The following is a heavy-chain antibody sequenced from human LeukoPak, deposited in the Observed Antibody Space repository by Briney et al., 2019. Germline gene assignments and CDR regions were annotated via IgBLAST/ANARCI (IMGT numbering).Heavy chain of an antibody. D-gene: IGHD2-15*01. CDR3: ATLYCSGGSCYASYFDY. Sequence: RPGGSLRLSCAASGFTFSSYAMSGFGQAPGKGLAGVSAISGSGGSTYYADSVKGRFTISSDNSKNTLYLQMNSLRADDTAVYYCATLYCSGGSCYASYFDYWGQGTLVTVSS. CDR2: ISGSGGST. J-gene: IGHJ4*03. V-gene: IGHV3-23*01. CDR1: GFTFSSYA.